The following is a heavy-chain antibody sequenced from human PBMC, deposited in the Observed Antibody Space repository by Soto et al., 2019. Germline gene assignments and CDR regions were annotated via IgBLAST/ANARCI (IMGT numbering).Heavy chain of an antibody. Sequence: GGSLRLSCAASGFTFSSYSMNWVRQAPGKGLEWVSSISSSSSYIYYADSVKGRFTISRDNAKNSLYLQMNSLRAEDTAVYYCARGGSDDFWSSYYLSNYYXDYWGQGTLVTVSS. D-gene: IGHD3-3*01. CDR3: ARGGSDDFWSSYYLSNYYXDY. J-gene: IGHJ4*02. V-gene: IGHV3-21*01. CDR2: ISSSSSYI. CDR1: GFTFSSYS.